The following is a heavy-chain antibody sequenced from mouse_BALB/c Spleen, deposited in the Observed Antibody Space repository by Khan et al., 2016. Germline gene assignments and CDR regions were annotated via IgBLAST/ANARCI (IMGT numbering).Heavy chain of an antibody. CDR3: LRDAKDY. Sequence: VQLKESGPDLVKPGASVKISCKASGYSFTGYYIYWVKQSHGKSLEWIGRVNPNNGGTSYNQKFKGKAVLTIDKSSTTAYMELRSLTSEDSAVYYCLRDAKDYWGQGTSVTVSS. V-gene: IGHV1-26*01. CDR2: VNPNNGGT. CDR1: GYSFTGYY. D-gene: IGHD1-1*01. J-gene: IGHJ4*01.